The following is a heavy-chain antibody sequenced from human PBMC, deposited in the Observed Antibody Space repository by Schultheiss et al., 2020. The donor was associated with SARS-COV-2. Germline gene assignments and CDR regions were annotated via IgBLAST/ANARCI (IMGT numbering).Heavy chain of an antibody. CDR1: GFTFSSYW. J-gene: IGHJ6*03. CDR2: IKQDGSEK. CDR3: ARGYDFWSGRYYYMDV. V-gene: IGHV3-7*01. D-gene: IGHD3-3*01. Sequence: GGSLRLSCAASGFTFSSYWMSWVRQAPGKGLEWVANIKQDGSEKYYVDSVKGRFTISRDNAKNSLYLQMNSLRAEDTAVYYCARGYDFWSGRYYYMDVWGKGTTVTVSS.